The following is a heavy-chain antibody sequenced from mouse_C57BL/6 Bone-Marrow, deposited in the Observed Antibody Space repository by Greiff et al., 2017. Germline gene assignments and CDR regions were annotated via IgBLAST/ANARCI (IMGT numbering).Heavy chain of an antibody. J-gene: IGHJ4*01. CDR3: ARWGWSYYAMDY. D-gene: IGHD2-3*01. CDR1: GYAFSSSW. CDR2: IYPGDGDT. Sequence: VQLQQSGPELVKPGASVKISCKASGYAFSSSWMNWVKQRPGKGLEWIGRIYPGDGDTNYNEKFKGKATLTADKSSSTAYMELRSLTSEDSAVYFCARWGWSYYAMDYWGQGTSVTVSS. V-gene: IGHV1-82*01.